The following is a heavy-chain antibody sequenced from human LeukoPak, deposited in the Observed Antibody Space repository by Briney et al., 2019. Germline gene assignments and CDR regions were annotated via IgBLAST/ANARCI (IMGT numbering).Heavy chain of an antibody. D-gene: IGHD2-2*01. V-gene: IGHV3-66*01. CDR1: GFTVNTNY. CDR2: LHSDGTT. Sequence: GESLRLSCTASGFTVNTNYMSWVRLAPGKGLEWVSLLHSDGTTYYAESVKGRFTISTDSSRNTLYLHMNSLRVEDTAVYYCAGRRRDAAAYDHWGQGTLVTVSS. CDR3: AGRRRDAAAYDH. J-gene: IGHJ4*02.